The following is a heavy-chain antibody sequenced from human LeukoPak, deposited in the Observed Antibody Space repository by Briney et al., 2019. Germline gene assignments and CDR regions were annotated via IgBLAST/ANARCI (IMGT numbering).Heavy chain of an antibody. CDR3: ARWRLSGSSKFYYYYMDV. CDR1: GFTFSSYS. V-gene: IGHV3-21*01. Sequence: GGSLRLSCAASGFTFSSYSMNWVRQAPGKGLEWVSSISSSSSYIYYADSVKGRFPISRDNAKNSPYLQMNSLRAEDTAVYYCARWRLSGSSKFYYYYMDVWGKGTTVTVSS. D-gene: IGHD1-26*01. CDR2: ISSSSSYI. J-gene: IGHJ6*03.